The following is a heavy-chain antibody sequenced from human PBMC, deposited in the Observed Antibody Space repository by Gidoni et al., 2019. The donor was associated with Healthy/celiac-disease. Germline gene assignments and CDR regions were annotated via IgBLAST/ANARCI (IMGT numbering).Heavy chain of an antibody. J-gene: IGHJ4*02. CDR1: GGTFSSYA. CDR2: IIPIFSTA. Sequence: QVQLVQSGAEVKKPGSSVKVSCTASGGTFSSYAIRWVGKAPGQELEWMGGIIPIFSTANYAQKFQGRVTITADESTSTAYMELSSLKSENTAVYYCARPSSVRIRYFDWLPTDWGQGTLVTVSS. V-gene: IGHV1-69*01. CDR3: ARPSSVRIRYFDWLPTD. D-gene: IGHD3-9*01.